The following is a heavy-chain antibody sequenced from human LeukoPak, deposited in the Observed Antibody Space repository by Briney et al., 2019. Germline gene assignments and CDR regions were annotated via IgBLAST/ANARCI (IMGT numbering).Heavy chain of an antibody. Sequence: GGSMRLSCAASGFTFSTYWMHWVRQAPGKGLVWLSRISSDGSSTNYADSVKGRFTISRDNAKNTLYLQMNSLRAEDTAVYYCARDYGEGGYYFDYWGQGTLVTVSS. CDR3: ARDYGEGGYYFDY. J-gene: IGHJ4*02. D-gene: IGHD4-17*01. V-gene: IGHV3-74*01. CDR1: GFTFSTYW. CDR2: ISSDGSST.